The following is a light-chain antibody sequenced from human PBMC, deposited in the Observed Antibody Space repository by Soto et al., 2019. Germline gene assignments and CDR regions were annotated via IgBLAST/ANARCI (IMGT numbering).Light chain of an antibody. CDR3: QKRSNWHPLT. Sequence: EIVLTQSPATLSLSPGERATLSCRASQSVSSYLAWYQQKPGQAPRLLIYDASNRATGIPARFSGSGSGTDFTLTISSLETEDFAVYYCQKRSNWHPLTFGGGTKVEIK. CDR2: DAS. CDR1: QSVSSY. J-gene: IGKJ4*01. V-gene: IGKV3-11*01.